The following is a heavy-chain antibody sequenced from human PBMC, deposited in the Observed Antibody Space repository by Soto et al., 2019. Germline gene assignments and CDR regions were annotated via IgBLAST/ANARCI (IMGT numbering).Heavy chain of an antibody. CDR1: GFTFSSYV. V-gene: IGHV3-33*01. J-gene: IGHJ4*02. CDR3: ARAGGGSSFDY. Sequence: GGSLRLSCAASGFTFSSYVMHWVRQAPGKGLEWVAVMWYDGSNKYYADSVKGRFTISRDNSKNTMYLQMNSLRAEDTAVYYCARAGGGSSFDYWGQGTLVTVSS. CDR2: MWYDGSNK. D-gene: IGHD3-16*01.